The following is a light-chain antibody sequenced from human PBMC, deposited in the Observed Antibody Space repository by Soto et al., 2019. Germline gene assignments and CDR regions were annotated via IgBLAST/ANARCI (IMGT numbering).Light chain of an antibody. V-gene: IGKV3-11*01. CDR2: DAS. CDR1: QSVSSY. J-gene: IGKJ4*01. CDR3: QQRSNWLT. Sequence: EIVLTQSPATLSLSPGERATLSCRASQSVSSYLAWYQQKPGQAPRLLIYDASNRATGIPARFSGSGSGTXXTLTISSLEPEDFAVYYCQQRSNWLTFGGGTKVEIK.